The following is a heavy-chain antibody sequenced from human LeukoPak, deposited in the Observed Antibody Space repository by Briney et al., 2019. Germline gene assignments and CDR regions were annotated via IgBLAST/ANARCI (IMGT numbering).Heavy chain of an antibody. J-gene: IGHJ4*02. D-gene: IGHD3-10*01. V-gene: IGHV3-33*08. CDR2: IWYDGSNK. CDR1: GFTFSSCS. CDR3: ARPYYYGSGSYYPLDY. Sequence: AGGSLRLSCAASGFTFSSCSMNWVRQAPGKGLEWVAVIWYDGSNKYYADSVKGRFTISRDNSKSTVSLQMNSLRAEDTAVYYCARPYYYGSGSYYPLDYWGQGTLVTVSS.